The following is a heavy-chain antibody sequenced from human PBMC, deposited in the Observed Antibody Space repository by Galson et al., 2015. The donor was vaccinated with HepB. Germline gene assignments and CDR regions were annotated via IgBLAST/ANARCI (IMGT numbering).Heavy chain of an antibody. CDR3: ARDGYSYGLIDAFDI. D-gene: IGHD5-18*01. Sequence: SVKVSCKASGGTFSSYAISWVRQAPGQGLEWMGGIIPIFGTANYAQKFQGRVTITADKSMSTAYMELSSLRSEDTAVYYCARDGYSYGLIDAFDIWGQGTMVTVSS. CDR2: IIPIFGTA. CDR1: GGTFSSYA. J-gene: IGHJ3*02. V-gene: IGHV1-69*06.